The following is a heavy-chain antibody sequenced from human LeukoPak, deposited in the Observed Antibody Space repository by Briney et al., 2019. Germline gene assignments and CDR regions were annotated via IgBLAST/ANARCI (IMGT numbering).Heavy chain of an antibody. D-gene: IGHD3-22*01. CDR2: IWYDGSNK. CDR3: ARDEEYYYDSSGYYYGY. J-gene: IGHJ4*02. V-gene: IGHV3-33*08. Sequence: PGGSLRLSCVASGFSLSNFQMYWVRQAPGKGLEWVAVIWYDGSNKYYADSVKGRFTISRDNSKNTLYLQMNSLRAEDTAVYYCARDEEYYYDSSGYYYGYWGQGTLVTVSS. CDR1: GFSLSNFQ.